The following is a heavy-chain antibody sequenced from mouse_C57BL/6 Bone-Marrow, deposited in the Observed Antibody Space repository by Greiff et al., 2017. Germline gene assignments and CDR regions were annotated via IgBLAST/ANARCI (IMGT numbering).Heavy chain of an antibody. CDR2: IYPRGGNT. V-gene: IGHV1-81*01. CDR1: GYTFTSYG. D-gene: IGHD4-1*01. J-gene: IGHJ2*01. CDR3: ARHWDDY. Sequence: QVQLQQSGAGLARPGASVKLSCTASGYTFTSYGISWVKQRTGQGLEWIGEIYPRGGNTYYNEKFKGKATLTADKSTSTAYMELRSLTSEDSAVYFCARHWDDYWGQGTTLTVSS.